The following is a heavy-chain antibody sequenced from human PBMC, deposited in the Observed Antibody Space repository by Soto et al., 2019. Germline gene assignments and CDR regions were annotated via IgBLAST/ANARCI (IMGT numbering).Heavy chain of an antibody. D-gene: IGHD1-26*01. J-gene: IGHJ4*02. CDR1: GGSVSSSSYY. Sequence: SETLSLTCTVSGGSVSSSSYYWGWIRQPPGKGLEWIGYISTSGSTNHDPSLKSRVTVSVDTPKNQFSLKLSSVTAADTAVYYCATIGIVGATSVDYWGQGTLVTVSS. CDR2: ISTSGST. CDR3: ATIGIVGATSVDY. V-gene: IGHV4-61*01.